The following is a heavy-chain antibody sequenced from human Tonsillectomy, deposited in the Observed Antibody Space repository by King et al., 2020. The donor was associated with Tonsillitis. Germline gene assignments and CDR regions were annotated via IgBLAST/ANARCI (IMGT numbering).Heavy chain of an antibody. D-gene: IGHD3-10*01. J-gene: IGHJ3*02. Sequence: QLVQSGGGLVQPGGSLRLSCAASGFIFSSYEMNWVRQAPGKGLEGVSYISSSVSTIHSADSVKGRFTISRDNAKNSLHLQMNSLRAEDTAVYYCAREPRLLWFGEITPGAFDIWGQGTMVTVSS. CDR3: AREPRLLWFGEITPGAFDI. V-gene: IGHV3-48*03. CDR1: GFIFSSYE. CDR2: ISSSVSTI.